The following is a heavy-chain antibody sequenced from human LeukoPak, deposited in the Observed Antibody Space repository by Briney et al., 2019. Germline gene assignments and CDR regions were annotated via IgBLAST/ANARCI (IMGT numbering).Heavy chain of an antibody. CDR3: AKDNDYIWGSYSSNYFDY. J-gene: IGHJ4*02. V-gene: IGHV3-43*01. CDR2: ISWDGGST. Sequence: GGSLRLSCAASGFTVSSNYMSWVRQAPGKGLEWVSLISWDGGSTYYADSVKGRFTISRDNSKNSLYLQMNSLRTEDTALYYCAKDNDYIWGSYSSNYFDYWGQGTLVTVSS. CDR1: GFTVSSNY. D-gene: IGHD3-16*01.